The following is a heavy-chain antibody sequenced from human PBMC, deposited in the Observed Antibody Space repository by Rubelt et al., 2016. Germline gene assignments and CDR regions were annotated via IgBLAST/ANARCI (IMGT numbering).Heavy chain of an antibody. CDR1: GYTLTELS. CDR2: FDPEDGEK. CDR3: ATRSLWFGELDRYFDY. Sequence: QVQLVQSGAEVKKPGASVKVSCTVSGYTLTELSMHWVRQAPGKGLEWMGGFDPEDGEKIYAQKFQGRVTMTEDTSTDTAYMELSSLRSEDTAVYYCATRSLWFGELDRYFDYWGQGTLVTVSS. V-gene: IGHV1-24*01. D-gene: IGHD3-10*01. J-gene: IGHJ4*02.